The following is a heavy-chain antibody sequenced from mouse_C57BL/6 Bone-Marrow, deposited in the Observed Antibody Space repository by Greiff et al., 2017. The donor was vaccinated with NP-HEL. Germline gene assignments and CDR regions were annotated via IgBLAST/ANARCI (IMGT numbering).Heavy chain of an antibody. V-gene: IGHV1-76*01. CDR1: GYTFTDYY. Sequence: QVQLQQSGAELVRPGASVKLSCKASGYTFTDYYINWVKQRPGQGLEWIARFYPGSGNTYYNEKFKGKATLTAEKSSSTAYMQLGSLTSDDSAVYFYARSYYGPFDYWGQGTTLTVSS. D-gene: IGHD1-1*02. J-gene: IGHJ2*01. CDR3: ARSYYGPFDY. CDR2: FYPGSGNT.